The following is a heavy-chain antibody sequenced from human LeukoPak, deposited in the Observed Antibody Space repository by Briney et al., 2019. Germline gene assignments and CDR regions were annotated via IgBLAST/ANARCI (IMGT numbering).Heavy chain of an antibody. CDR2: ISYDGSNK. CDR3: ARDIANCHGDVCYNIRFDV. J-gene: IGHJ5*02. D-gene: IGHD2-21*01. Sequence: GRSLRLSCAASGFTFSSYAMHWVRQAPGKGLEWVAVISYDGSNKYYADSVKGRFTISRDDAKNSVFLHMHSLRAEDTAVYFCARDIANCHGDVCYNIRFDVWGQGALVTVSS. CDR1: GFTFSSYA. V-gene: IGHV3-30*04.